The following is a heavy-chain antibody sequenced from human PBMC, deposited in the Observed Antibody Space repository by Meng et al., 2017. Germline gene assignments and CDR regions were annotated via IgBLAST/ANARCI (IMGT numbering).Heavy chain of an antibody. V-gene: IGHV1-69*06. D-gene: IGHD3-10*01. CDR2: IIPIFGTA. CDR1: XGTFSSYA. CDR3: ASLTGWFDP. Sequence: VQLVXXGAECTKPXXSVKVSCQXXXGTFSSYAISWVRQAPGQGLEWMGGIIPIFGTANYAQKFQGRVTITADKSTSTAYMELSSLRSEDTVVYYCASLTGWFDPWGQGTXVTVSS. J-gene: IGHJ5*02.